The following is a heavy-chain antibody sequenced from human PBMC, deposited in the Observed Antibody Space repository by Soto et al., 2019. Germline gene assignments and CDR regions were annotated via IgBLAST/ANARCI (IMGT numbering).Heavy chain of an antibody. D-gene: IGHD4-4*01. CDR1: GCTLSELS. Sequence: AGVRVSCQGSGCTLSELSMHWVRQAPGKGGEGVGGFDPEGGEKIYAQKCEGRVTMTEDTSTDTAYMELISLSSQDTAVYSCATCTNTVTTNYYYGMDVWGQGTTVTVSS. J-gene: IGHJ6*02. V-gene: IGHV1-24*01. CDR3: ATCTNTVTTNYYYGMDV. CDR2: FDPEGGEK.